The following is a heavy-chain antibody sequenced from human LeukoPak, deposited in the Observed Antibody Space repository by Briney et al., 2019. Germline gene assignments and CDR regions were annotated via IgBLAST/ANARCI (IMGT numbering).Heavy chain of an antibody. J-gene: IGHJ4*02. V-gene: IGHV1-2*02. Sequence: GASVKVSCKASGYTFIDYHMHWVRQAPGQGLEWMAWINPKTGGSNSAQKFQGRVTMTRDTSITTAYMELSSLRSDDTAVYYCARDVPGYSSEFDYWGQRPLVTVSS. CDR3: ARDVPGYSSEFDY. CDR1: GYTFIDYH. CDR2: INPKTGGS. D-gene: IGHD6-25*01.